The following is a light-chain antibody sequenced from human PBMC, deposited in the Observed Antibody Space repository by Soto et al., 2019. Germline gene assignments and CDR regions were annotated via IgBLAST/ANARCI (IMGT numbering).Light chain of an antibody. CDR1: QTISNTF. J-gene: IGKJ4*01. V-gene: IGKV3D-20*02. Sequence: EIVLTQSPGTLSLSPGERATLSCRASQTISNTFLAWYQQRPGQAPRLLIYGASGRAAGIPDRFSGSGSGTDFTLTISSLDSEDFAVYYCQQHSKWPPHTFGGGIKVDTK. CDR2: GAS. CDR3: QQHSKWPPHT.